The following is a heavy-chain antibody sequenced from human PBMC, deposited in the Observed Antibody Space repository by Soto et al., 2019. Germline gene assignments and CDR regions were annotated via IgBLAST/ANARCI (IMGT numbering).Heavy chain of an antibody. V-gene: IGHV4-39*01. CDR3: ARHTGYCSGGSCYSMDWFDP. CDR2: IYYSGST. J-gene: IGHJ5*02. D-gene: IGHD2-15*01. CDR1: GGSISSSSYY. Sequence: ETLSLTCTVSGGSISSSSYYWGWIRQPPGKGLEWIGSIYYSGSTYYNPSLKSRVTISVDTSKNQFSLKLSSVTAADTAVYYCARHTGYCSGGSCYSMDWFDPWGQGTLVTVSS.